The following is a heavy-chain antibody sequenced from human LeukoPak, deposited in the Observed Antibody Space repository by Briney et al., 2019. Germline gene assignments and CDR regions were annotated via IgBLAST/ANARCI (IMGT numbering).Heavy chain of an antibody. V-gene: IGHV5-51*01. CDR3: ARRDYYDSSGYSD. D-gene: IGHD3-22*01. J-gene: IGHJ4*02. Sequence: GESLKISCKGSGYSFSNYWIGWVRQMPGKGLEWMGIIYPGDSDTRYSPSFQGQVTISADKSISTAYLQWSSLKASDTAMYYCARRDYYDSSGYSDWGQGTLVTVSS. CDR1: GYSFSNYW. CDR2: IYPGDSDT.